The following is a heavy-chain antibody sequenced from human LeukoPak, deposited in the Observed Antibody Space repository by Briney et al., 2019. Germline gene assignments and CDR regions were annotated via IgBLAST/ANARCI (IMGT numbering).Heavy chain of an antibody. V-gene: IGHV4-39*07. J-gene: IGHJ4*02. CDR2: IYYSGST. CDR1: GFTFSSYA. D-gene: IGHD2-2*01. CDR3: ARGDIVVAGYYFDY. Sequence: GSLRLSCAASGFTFSSYAMSWVRQPPGKGLEWIGSIYYSGSTYYNPSLKSRVTISVDTSKNQFSLKLSSVTAADTAVYYCARGDIVVAGYYFDYWGQGTLVTVSS.